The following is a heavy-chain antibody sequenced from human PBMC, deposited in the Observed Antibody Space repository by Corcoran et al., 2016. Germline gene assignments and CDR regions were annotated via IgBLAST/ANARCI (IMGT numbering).Heavy chain of an antibody. Sequence: QVQLVQSGAEVKKPGASVKVSCKASGYTFTDYAIHWMRQAPGQRLEWMGWINAGNGNTKYSQTFQGRVTMTRDTSASTAYMELSSLRSEDTAVYYCARNPVAGADYWGQGTLVTVSS. CDR1: GYTFTDYA. J-gene: IGHJ4*02. D-gene: IGHD6-13*01. V-gene: IGHV1-3*01. CDR2: INAGNGNT. CDR3: ARNPVAGADY.